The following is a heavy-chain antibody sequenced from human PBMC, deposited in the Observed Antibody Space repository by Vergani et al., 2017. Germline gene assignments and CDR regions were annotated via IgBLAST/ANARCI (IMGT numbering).Heavy chain of an antibody. CDR2: ISSSSSTI. Sequence: EVQLVESGGGLVQPGGSLRLSCAASGFTFSSYSMNWVRQAPGKGLEWVSYISSSSSTIYYADSVKGRFTISRDNAKNSLYLQMNSLRAEDTAVYYCARDGRLVRDYGDWGRNWFDPWGQGTLVTVSS. D-gene: IGHD4-17*01. V-gene: IGHV3-48*01. J-gene: IGHJ5*02. CDR1: GFTFSSYS. CDR3: ARDGRLVRDYGDWGRNWFDP.